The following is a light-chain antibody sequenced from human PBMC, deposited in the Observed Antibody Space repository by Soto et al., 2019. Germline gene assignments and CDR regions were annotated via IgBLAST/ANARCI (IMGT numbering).Light chain of an antibody. J-gene: IGKJ2*01. CDR2: DAS. Sequence: EVVLTQSPATLSLSPGEKATLSCRASQDINTYLGWYQQKPGQPPRLLIYDASNRASGIPARFSGSGSGTDFTLTINSLEPEDFATYYCQRYSDYQYIFGQGTKLEIK. CDR3: QRYSDYQYI. CDR1: QDINTY. V-gene: IGKV3-11*01.